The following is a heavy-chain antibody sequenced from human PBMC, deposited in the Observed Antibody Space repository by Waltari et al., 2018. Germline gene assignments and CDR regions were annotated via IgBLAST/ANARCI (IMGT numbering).Heavy chain of an antibody. CDR3: ARGDYVWGSYRYSPDSDY. CDR2: ISSSGSTI. D-gene: IGHD3-16*02. V-gene: IGHV3-11*01. Sequence: MSWIRRAPGKGLEWVSYISSSGSTIYYADSVKGRFTISRDNAKNSLYLQMNSLRAEDTAVYYCARGDYVWGSYRYSPDSDYWGQGTLVTVSS. J-gene: IGHJ4*02.